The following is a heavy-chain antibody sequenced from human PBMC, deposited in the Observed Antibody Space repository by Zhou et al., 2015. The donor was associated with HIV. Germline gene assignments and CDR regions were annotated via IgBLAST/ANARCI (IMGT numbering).Heavy chain of an antibody. CDR1: GGTFSSYT. D-gene: IGHD2/OR15-2a*01. V-gene: IGHV1-69*02. CDR2: IIPILDIV. Sequence: QVQLVQSGAEVKKPGSSVKVSCKASGGTFSSYTINWVRQAPGQGLEWMGRIIPILDIVNYAQKFQGRVTITADKSTSTAYMELSSLRSEDTAVYYCASVPENIVIIPDLSGWFDPWAREPWSPSPQ. J-gene: IGHJ5*02. CDR3: ASVPENIVIIPDLSGWFDP.